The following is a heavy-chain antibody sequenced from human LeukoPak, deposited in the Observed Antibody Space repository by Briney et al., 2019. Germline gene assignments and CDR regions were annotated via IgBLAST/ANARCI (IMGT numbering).Heavy chain of an antibody. V-gene: IGHV3-48*03. CDR2: ISSSGSTI. J-gene: IGHJ6*03. D-gene: IGHD2-2*02. Sequence: GGSLRLSCAASGFTFSSYEMNWVRQAPGKGPEWVSYISSSGSTIYYADSVKGRFTISRDNAKNSLYLQMNSLRAEDTAVYYCARDFNDCSSTSCYKGWVDYMDVWGKGTTVTVSS. CDR1: GFTFSSYE. CDR3: ARDFNDCSSTSCYKGWVDYMDV.